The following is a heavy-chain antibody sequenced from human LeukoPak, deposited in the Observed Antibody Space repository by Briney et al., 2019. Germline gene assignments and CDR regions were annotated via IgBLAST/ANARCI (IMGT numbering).Heavy chain of an antibody. V-gene: IGHV4-39*01. D-gene: IGHD1-26*01. CDR1: GDSISSASYY. Sequence: SVTLSLTCSVSGDSISSASYYWGWIRQSPGKGPQWIGDVYYFGTTSYNPSFTSRLTISPDKSKNQYSLRMPSVAAADTAVYFCARRWSGTYPFDFWGQGTPVTVSS. J-gene: IGHJ4*02. CDR3: ARRWSGTYPFDF. CDR2: VYYFGTT.